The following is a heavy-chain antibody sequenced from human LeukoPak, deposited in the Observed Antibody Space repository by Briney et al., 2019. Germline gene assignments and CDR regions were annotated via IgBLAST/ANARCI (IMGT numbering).Heavy chain of an antibody. Sequence: SETLSLTCSVSGDSISTYFWSWIRQPPGRGLEWIGYIYYSGSTNYNPSLKSRVTISVDTSKNQFSLKLSSVTAADTAVYYCARVDRDDFWSDTTFDYWGQGTLVTVSS. CDR2: IYYSGST. CDR3: ARVDRDDFWSDTTFDY. V-gene: IGHV4-59*12. CDR1: GDSISTYF. D-gene: IGHD3-3*01. J-gene: IGHJ4*02.